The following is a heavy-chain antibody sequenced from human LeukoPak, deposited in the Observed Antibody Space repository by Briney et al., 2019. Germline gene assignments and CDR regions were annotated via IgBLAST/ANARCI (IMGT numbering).Heavy chain of an antibody. V-gene: IGHV5-51*01. D-gene: IGHD1-26*01. J-gene: IGHJ4*02. CDR1: GYSFTSYW. Sequence: GESLKISCKGSGYSFTSYWIGWVRQMPGKGLEWMGIIYPGDSDTRYSPSFQGQVTISADKSISTAYLQWSSLQASDTAMYFCARRVVGAPTSPVWYFDSWGQGTLVTVSS. CDR3: ARRVVGAPTSPVWYFDS. CDR2: IYPGDSDT.